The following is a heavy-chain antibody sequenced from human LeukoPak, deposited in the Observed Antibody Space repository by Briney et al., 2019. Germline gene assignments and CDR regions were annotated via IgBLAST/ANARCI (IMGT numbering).Heavy chain of an antibody. CDR1: GGTFSSYA. CDR3: ARDRKVSSSSWKYYYGMDV. D-gene: IGHD6-13*01. J-gene: IGHJ6*02. V-gene: IGHV1-18*01. CDR2: ISAYNGNT. Sequence: ASVKVSCKASGGTFSSYAISWVRQAPGQGLEWMGWISAYNGNTNYAQKLQGRVTMTTDTSTSTAYMELRSLRSDDTAVYYCARDRKVSSSSWKYYYGMDVWGQGTTVTVSS.